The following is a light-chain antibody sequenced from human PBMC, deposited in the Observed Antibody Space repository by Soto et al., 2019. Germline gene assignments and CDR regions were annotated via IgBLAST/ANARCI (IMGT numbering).Light chain of an antibody. CDR3: QQSYRTPIT. Sequence: DIQMSHCPSSLAXXXXXXVAXXXRASQAISTYLNWYQQKPGKAPKHLIYVASKLKDGVPSRFSGSGSGTDFTLTISSLQPEDFATYYCQQSYRTPITFGQGTRLEIK. V-gene: IGKV1-39*01. CDR2: VAS. CDR1: QAISTY. J-gene: IGKJ5*01.